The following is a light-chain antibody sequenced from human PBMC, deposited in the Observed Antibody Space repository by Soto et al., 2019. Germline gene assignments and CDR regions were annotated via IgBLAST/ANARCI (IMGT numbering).Light chain of an antibody. V-gene: IGKV1-5*03. CDR1: QSIASY. CDR3: PDPAIYLLP. Sequence: DIEMTQTKSSLSASVGARVTITCRASQSIASYLNWYQQKSGKAPELLIYKASTLESGVPSRFRGTASGTEFTLTISSLQPDDYARYYCPDPAIYLLPFGGVAKV. CDR2: KAS. J-gene: IGKJ4*01.